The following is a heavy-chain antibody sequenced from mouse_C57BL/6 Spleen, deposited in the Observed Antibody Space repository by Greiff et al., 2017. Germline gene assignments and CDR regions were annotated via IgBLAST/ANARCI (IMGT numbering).Heavy chain of an antibody. Sequence: VQLQQPGAELVKPGASVKLSCKASGYTFTSYWMHWVKQRPGQGLEWIGMIHPNSGSTNYNEKFKSKATLTVDKSSSTAYMQLSSLTSEDSAVYYCARSGRDYLMDYWGQGTSVTVSS. J-gene: IGHJ4*01. CDR2: IHPNSGST. V-gene: IGHV1-64*01. CDR3: ARSGRDYLMDY. D-gene: IGHD3-1*01. CDR1: GYTFTSYW.